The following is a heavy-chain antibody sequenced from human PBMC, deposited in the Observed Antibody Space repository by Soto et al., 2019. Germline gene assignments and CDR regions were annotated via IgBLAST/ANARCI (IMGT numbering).Heavy chain of an antibody. Sequence: GWSLRLSCAVSGFRFTDYWMNWVRQAPGKGLEWVASIKQDGTERSYVDSVKGRFTISRDNAKNSLYLQVHSLRAEDTAVYYCARDGVMPGLYFDLWGQGTLVTVSS. CDR2: IKQDGTER. J-gene: IGHJ4*02. D-gene: IGHD2-21*01. CDR3: ARDGVMPGLYFDL. CDR1: GFRFTDYW. V-gene: IGHV3-7*01.